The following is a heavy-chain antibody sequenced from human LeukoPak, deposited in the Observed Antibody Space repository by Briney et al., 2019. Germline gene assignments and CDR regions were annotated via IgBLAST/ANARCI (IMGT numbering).Heavy chain of an antibody. D-gene: IGHD2-2*01. CDR3: ARDGRYCSSTSCYSW. J-gene: IGHJ4*02. CDR2: ISSSSSYI. Sequence: GGSLRLSCAASGFTFSSYSMNWVRRAPGKGLEWVSSISSSSSYIYYADSVKGRFTISRDNAKNSLYLQMNSLRAEDTAVYYCARDGRYCSSTSCYSWWGQGTLVTVSS. CDR1: GFTFSSYS. V-gene: IGHV3-21*01.